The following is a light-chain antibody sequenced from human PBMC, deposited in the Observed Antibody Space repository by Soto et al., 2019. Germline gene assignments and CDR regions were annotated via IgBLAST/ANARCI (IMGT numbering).Light chain of an antibody. J-gene: IGKJ3*01. CDR2: GAS. V-gene: IGKV3-20*01. Sequence: IVLTQSPGTLSWAPGERATLSCRARQSVSSSYLAWYQQKPGQAPRLLIYGASSRATGIPDRFSGSGSGTDFTLTISRLEPEDFAVYYCQQYGSSPFTFGPGTKVDI. CDR1: QSVSSSY. CDR3: QQYGSSPFT.